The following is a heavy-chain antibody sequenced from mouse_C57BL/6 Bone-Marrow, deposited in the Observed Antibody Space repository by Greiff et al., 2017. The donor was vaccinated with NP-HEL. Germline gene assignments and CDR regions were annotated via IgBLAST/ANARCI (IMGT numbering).Heavy chain of an antibody. J-gene: IGHJ3*01. CDR1: GYTFTSYW. CDR2: INPNSGST. Sequence: QVQLQQPGAELVKPGASVKLSCKASGYTFTSYWMHWVKQRPGQGLEWIGMINPNSGSTNYNEKVKSKATLTVEKSSSTAYMQLISLTSEDSAVYYCARKEGNSLFAYWGQGTLVTVSA. V-gene: IGHV1-64*01. D-gene: IGHD2-1*01. CDR3: ARKEGNSLFAY.